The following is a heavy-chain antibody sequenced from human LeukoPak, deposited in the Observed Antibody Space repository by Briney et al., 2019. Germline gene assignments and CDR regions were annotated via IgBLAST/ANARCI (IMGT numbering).Heavy chain of an antibody. CDR3: AKLNWNEDAFDI. CDR2: ISSSGSSI. CDR1: EFTFSDYY. J-gene: IGHJ3*02. D-gene: IGHD1-20*01. Sequence: PGGSLRLSCAASEFTFSDYYMSWVRQAPGKGLEWVSYISSSGSSIYYADSVKGRFTISRDNSKNTLYLQMNSLRAEDTAVYYCAKLNWNEDAFDIWGQGTMVTVSS. V-gene: IGHV3-11*01.